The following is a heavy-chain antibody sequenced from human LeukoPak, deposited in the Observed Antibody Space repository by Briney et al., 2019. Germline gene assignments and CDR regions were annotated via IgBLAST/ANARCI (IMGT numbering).Heavy chain of an antibody. J-gene: IGHJ4*02. Sequence: GGSLRLSCAASSFTFSSYWMTWVRQAPGKGLEWVANIRQDGTAKHYVDSVRGRFTISRDNAKNSLYLQMNSLRAEDTAVYYCAREGYSSAWDYWGQGTLVTVSS. CDR3: AREGYSSAWDY. CDR1: SFTFSSYW. V-gene: IGHV3-7*01. D-gene: IGHD6-25*01. CDR2: IRQDGTAK.